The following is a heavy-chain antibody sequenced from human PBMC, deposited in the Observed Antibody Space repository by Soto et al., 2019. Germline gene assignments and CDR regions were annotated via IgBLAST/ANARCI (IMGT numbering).Heavy chain of an antibody. Sequence: EVQLVESGGGLVKPGGSLRLSCAASGFTFSNAWMSWVSQAPGKGLEWVGRIKSKTDGGTTDYAAPVKGRFTISRDDSKKTLYLQMNSLKTEDTAVYYCTITLWFGELLYHFDYWGQGTLVTVSS. D-gene: IGHD3-10*01. CDR3: TITLWFGELLYHFDY. J-gene: IGHJ4*02. CDR1: GFTFSNAW. CDR2: IKSKTDGGTT. V-gene: IGHV3-15*01.